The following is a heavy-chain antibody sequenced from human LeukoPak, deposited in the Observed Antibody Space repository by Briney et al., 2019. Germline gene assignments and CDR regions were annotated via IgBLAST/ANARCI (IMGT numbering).Heavy chain of an antibody. Sequence: SVKVSCKASGGTFSSYAISWVRQAPGQGLEWMGGIIPIFGTANYAQKSQGRVTITTDESTSTAYIELSSLRSEDTAVYYCARDPGEYYYDSSGLPPHNWFDPWGQGTLVTVSS. CDR3: ARDPGEYYYDSSGLPPHNWFDP. CDR2: IIPIFGTA. V-gene: IGHV1-69*05. CDR1: GGTFSSYA. D-gene: IGHD3-22*01. J-gene: IGHJ5*02.